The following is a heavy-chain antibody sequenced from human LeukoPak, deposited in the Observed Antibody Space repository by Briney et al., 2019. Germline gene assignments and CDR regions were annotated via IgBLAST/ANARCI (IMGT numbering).Heavy chain of an antibody. Sequence: PSETLSLTCAVYGGSFSGYYWSWIRQPPGKGLEWIGEINHSGSTNYNPSLKSRVTISVDTSKNQFSLKLSSVTAADTAVYYCARPKLAAAGTRRWFDPWGQGPLVTVSS. J-gene: IGHJ5*02. CDR1: GGSFSGYY. CDR2: INHSGST. V-gene: IGHV4-34*01. CDR3: ARPKLAAAGTRRWFDP. D-gene: IGHD6-13*01.